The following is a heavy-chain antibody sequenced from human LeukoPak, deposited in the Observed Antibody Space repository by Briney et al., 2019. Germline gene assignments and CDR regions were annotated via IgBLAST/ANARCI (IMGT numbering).Heavy chain of an antibody. CDR2: IKEDGTET. D-gene: IGHD6-6*01. CDR1: GFMFSSNW. Sequence: GGSLRLSCAASGFMFSSNWMSWVRLAPGKGLEWVANIKEDGTETYYVDSVKGRFTISRDNAKNSLYLQMNSLRVEDTAVYYCARDLVYSSSFRTNWFDPWGQGTLVTVSS. V-gene: IGHV3-7*03. J-gene: IGHJ5*02. CDR3: ARDLVYSSSFRTNWFDP.